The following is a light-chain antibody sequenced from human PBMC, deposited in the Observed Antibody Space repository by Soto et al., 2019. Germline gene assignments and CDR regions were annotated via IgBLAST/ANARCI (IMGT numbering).Light chain of an antibody. V-gene: IGKV1-5*03. J-gene: IGKJ1*01. CDR1: QSISSW. CDR2: KAS. CDR3: QQYNSYRRT. Sequence: DIQMTQSPSTLSASVGDRVTITCRASQSISSWLAWYQQKPGKAPKVLIYKASSLESGVPSRFSGSGSGTEFTITISSLQPDDFATYYCQQYNSYRRTFGQGTKVEIK.